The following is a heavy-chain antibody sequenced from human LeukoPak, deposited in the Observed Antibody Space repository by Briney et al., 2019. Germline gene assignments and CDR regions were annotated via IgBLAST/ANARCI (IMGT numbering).Heavy chain of an antibody. D-gene: IGHD6-6*01. Sequence: GASVKVSCKASGYTFTAYYMHWARQAPGQGLEWMVWINPNSGGTNYAQKFQGRVTMTRDTSISTAYMELSRLRSDDTAVYYCASAKYSGSPIDYWGQGTLVNVSS. CDR3: ASAKYSGSPIDY. CDR2: INPNSGGT. V-gene: IGHV1-2*02. CDR1: GYTFTAYY. J-gene: IGHJ4*02.